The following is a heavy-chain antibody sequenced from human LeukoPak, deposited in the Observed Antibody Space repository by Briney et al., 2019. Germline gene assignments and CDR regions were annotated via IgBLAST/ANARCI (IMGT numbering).Heavy chain of an antibody. J-gene: IGHJ4*02. CDR3: ASALRGSFDY. CDR2: ISYDGSNK. V-gene: IGHV3-30-3*01. Sequence: GGSLRLSCAASGFTFSSYAMHWVRQAPGKGLEWVAVISYDGSNKYYADSVKGRFTISRDNSKNTLYLQMNSLRAEDTAVYYCASALRGSFDYWGQGTLVTVSS. CDR1: GFTFSSYA. D-gene: IGHD3-16*01.